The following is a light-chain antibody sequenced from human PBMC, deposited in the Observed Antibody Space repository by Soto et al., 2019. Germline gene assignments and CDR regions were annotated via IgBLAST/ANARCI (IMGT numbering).Light chain of an antibody. CDR1: QSVTNNY. CDR3: QQRSNWPSIT. J-gene: IGKJ5*01. V-gene: IGKV3D-20*02. CDR2: GAS. Sequence: EVVLTQSPGTLSLSPGERATLSCRASQSVTNNYLAWYQQRPGLAPRPLIYGASTTTAGIPDRCTGSGSGTDFTLTISSLEPEDFAVYYCQQRSNWPSITFGQGTRLEI.